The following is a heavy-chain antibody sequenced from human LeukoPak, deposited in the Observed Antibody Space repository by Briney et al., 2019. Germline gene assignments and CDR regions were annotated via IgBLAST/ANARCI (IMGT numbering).Heavy chain of an antibody. V-gene: IGHV3-23*01. CDR3: TGGGWSTDAFDI. CDR2: ITGSGGST. D-gene: IGHD6-19*01. Sequence: GGSLRLSCATSGFTFSNYAMSWVRQAPGKGLEWVSGITGSGGSTNYADSVKGRFTISRDNSKNTLYLQMSSLRAEDTAVYYCTGGGWSTDAFDIWGQGTMVAVSS. CDR1: GFTFSNYA. J-gene: IGHJ3*02.